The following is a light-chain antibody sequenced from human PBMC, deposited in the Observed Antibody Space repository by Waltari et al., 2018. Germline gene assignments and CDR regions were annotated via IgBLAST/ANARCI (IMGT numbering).Light chain of an antibody. CDR1: NSNIGRHS. V-gene: IGLV1-44*01. CDR2: NNN. CDR3: AAWDDSLNGWV. Sequence: QSVLTQPPSASGTPGQRVTVSCSGSNSNIGRHSVNWYQQLPGTAPKLLIYNNNERPSGVPDRFSGSKSGTSASLAISGLQSEDEADYYCAAWDDSLNGWVFGGGTKVTVL. J-gene: IGLJ3*02.